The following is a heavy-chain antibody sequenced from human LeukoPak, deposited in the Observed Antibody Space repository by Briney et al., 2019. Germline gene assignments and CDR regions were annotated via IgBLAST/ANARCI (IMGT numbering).Heavy chain of an antibody. D-gene: IGHD3-10*01. V-gene: IGHV3-48*03. CDR1: GFTFSSYE. CDR2: ISSLSGTI. J-gene: IGHJ4*02. CDR3: AKVAEGTYYYGSGSYYYPYYFDY. Sequence: GGSLRLSCAASGFTFSSYEMNWVRQAPGKGLEWVSYISSLSGTIYYADSVKGRFTISRDNAKNSLYLQMDSLRAEDTAVYYCAKVAEGTYYYGSGSYYYPYYFDYWGQGTLVTVSS.